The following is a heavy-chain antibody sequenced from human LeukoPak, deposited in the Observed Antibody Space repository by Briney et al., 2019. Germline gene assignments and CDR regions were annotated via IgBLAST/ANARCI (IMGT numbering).Heavy chain of an antibody. CDR1: GFTFSSYA. Sequence: GRSLRLSCAASGFTFSSYAMHWVRQAPGKGLEWVAGISYDGSNKYYADSVKGRFTISRDNSKNTLYLQMNSLRAEDTAVYYCARVQLVLVSYYYGMDVWGQGTTVTVSS. J-gene: IGHJ6*02. V-gene: IGHV3-30-3*01. CDR2: ISYDGSNK. D-gene: IGHD6-6*01. CDR3: ARVQLVLVSYYYGMDV.